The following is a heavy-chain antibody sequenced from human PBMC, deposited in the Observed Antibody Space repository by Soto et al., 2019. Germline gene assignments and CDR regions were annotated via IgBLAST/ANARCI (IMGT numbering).Heavy chain of an antibody. CDR2: IYYSGST. J-gene: IGHJ4*02. CDR1: GGSISSYY. D-gene: IGHD3-22*01. Sequence: SETLSLTCTVSGGSISSYYWSWIRQPPGKGLEWIGYIYYSGSTNYNPSLKSRVTISVDTSKNQFSLKLSSVTAADTAVYYCAGTYYYDSSGYYYADYWGQGTLVTVSS. V-gene: IGHV4-59*08. CDR3: AGTYYYDSSGYYYADY.